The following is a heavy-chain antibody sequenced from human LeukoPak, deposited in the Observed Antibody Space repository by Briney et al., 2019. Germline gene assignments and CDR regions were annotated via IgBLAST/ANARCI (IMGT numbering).Heavy chain of an antibody. V-gene: IGHV1-69*06. CDR2: IIPIFGTA. CDR3: ATDLGAGPAGDY. J-gene: IGHJ4*02. CDR1: GGTFSSYA. Sequence: ASVKVSCKASGGTFSSYAISWVRQAPGQRLEWMGGIIPIFGTANYAQKFQGRVTITADKSTSTAYMELSSLRSEDTAVYYCATDLGAGPAGDYWGQGTLVTVSS. D-gene: IGHD7-27*01.